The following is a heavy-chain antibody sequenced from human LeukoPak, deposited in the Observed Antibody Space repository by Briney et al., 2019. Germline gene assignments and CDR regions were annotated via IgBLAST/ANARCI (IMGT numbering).Heavy chain of an antibody. CDR1: GFTVSSNY. D-gene: IGHD6-19*01. V-gene: IGHV4-59*08. J-gene: IGHJ5*02. CDR2: IYYSGST. CDR3: ARHSTSGWNWFDP. Sequence: KPGGSLRLSCAASGFTVSSNYMSWIRQPPGKGLEWIGYIYYSGSTNYNPSLKSRVTISVDTSKNQFSLKLSSVTAADTAVYYCARHSTSGWNWFDPWGQGTLVTVSS.